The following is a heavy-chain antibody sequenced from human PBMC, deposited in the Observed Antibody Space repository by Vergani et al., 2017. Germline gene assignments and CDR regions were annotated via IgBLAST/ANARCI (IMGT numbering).Heavy chain of an antibody. Sequence: EVQLVESGGGLVKPGGSLRLSCAASGFTFSNASMSWVRQAPGKGLEWVGRIKSKTDGGTTDYSAPVKGRFTIPRDDSKNTLYLQMNSLKTEDTAVYYCTTGFGSGSSWVYWGQGTLVTVYS. CDR2: IKSKTDGGTT. V-gene: IGHV3-15*01. CDR3: TTGFGSGSSWVY. CDR1: GFTFSNAS. J-gene: IGHJ4*02. D-gene: IGHD3-10*01.